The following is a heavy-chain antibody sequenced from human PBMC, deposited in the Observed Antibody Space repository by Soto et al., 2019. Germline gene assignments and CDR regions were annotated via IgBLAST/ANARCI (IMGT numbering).Heavy chain of an antibody. CDR2: IWYDGSNK. J-gene: IGHJ4*02. D-gene: IGHD2-15*01. CDR3: ARETLGYCSGSSCYSSALDFDY. Sequence: GGSLRLSCAASGFTFSSYGMHWVRQAPGKGLEWVAVIWYDGSNKYYADSVKGRFTISRDNSKNTLYLHMNSLRAEDTAVYYCARETLGYCSGSSCYSSALDFDYWGQGTLVTVSS. CDR1: GFTFSSYG. V-gene: IGHV3-33*01.